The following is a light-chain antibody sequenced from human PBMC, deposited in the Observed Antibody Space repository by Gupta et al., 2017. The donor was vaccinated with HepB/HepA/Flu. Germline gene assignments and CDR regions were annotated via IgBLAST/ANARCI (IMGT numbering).Light chain of an antibody. V-gene: IGKV1-33*01. Sequence: DIQMTQSPSSLSASVGDRVTITCQASQDISNYLNWYQHKPGKTPRLLIYDASNLETGVPSRFSGSGSGTDFTFTISSLQPEDIATYYCQQYDNLPIFTFGPGTKVGIK. CDR3: QQYDNLPIFT. J-gene: IGKJ3*01. CDR2: DAS. CDR1: QDISNY.